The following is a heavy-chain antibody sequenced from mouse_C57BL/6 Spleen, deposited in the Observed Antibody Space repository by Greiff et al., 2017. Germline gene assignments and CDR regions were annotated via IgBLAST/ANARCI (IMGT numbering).Heavy chain of an antibody. D-gene: IGHD1-1*01. CDR3: ATLYGSSPSYWYFDV. V-gene: IGHV1-39*01. J-gene: IGHJ1*03. CDR2: INPNYGTT. CDR1: GYSFTDYN. Sequence: VQLKQSGPELVKPGASVKISCKASGYSFTDYNMNWVKQSNGKSLEWIGVINPNYGTTSYNQKFKGKATLTVDQSSSTAYMQLNSLTSEDSAVYYCATLYGSSPSYWYFDVWGTGTTVTVSS.